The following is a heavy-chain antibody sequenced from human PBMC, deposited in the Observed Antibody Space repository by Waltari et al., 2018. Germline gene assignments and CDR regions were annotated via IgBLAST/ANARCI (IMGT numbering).Heavy chain of an antibody. V-gene: IGHV4-4*07. CDR3: ARDKMLLRTMDV. CDR2: IYSSGNT. D-gene: IGHD2-8*01. CDR1: GPSFSSDY. Sequence: QVRLQESGPGLVKPSETLSLICTVSGPSFSSDYWSWIRQPAGKGLEWIGRIYSSGNTNYSPSLRGRLTISVDTSKNQVSLRLTSVTAADSAVYYCARDKMLLRTMDVWGQGTTVVVSS. J-gene: IGHJ6*02.